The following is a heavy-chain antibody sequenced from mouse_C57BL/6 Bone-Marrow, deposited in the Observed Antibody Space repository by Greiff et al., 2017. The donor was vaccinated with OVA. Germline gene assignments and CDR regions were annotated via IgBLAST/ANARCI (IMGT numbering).Heavy chain of an antibody. CDR3: ARRDFCDGSSYWYFDV. Sequence: VQLQQPGAELVKPGASVKMSCTASGYTFTSYWITWVKQRPGQGLEWIGDIYPGSGSTNYNEKFKSKAPLTVDPSSSTAYMQLSSLTSEDSAVYYGARRDFCDGSSYWYFDVWGTGTTVTVSS. V-gene: IGHV1-55*01. CDR1: GYTFTSYW. CDR2: IYPGSGST. D-gene: IGHD1-1*01. J-gene: IGHJ1*03.